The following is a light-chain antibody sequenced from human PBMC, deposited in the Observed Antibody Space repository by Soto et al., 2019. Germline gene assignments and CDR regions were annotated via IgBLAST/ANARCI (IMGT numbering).Light chain of an antibody. CDR1: SSNIGSNY. J-gene: IGLJ1*01. CDR3: AAWDDSLSGYV. Sequence: QSVLTQPPSASRTPGQRVTISCSGSSSNIGSNYVYWYQQLPGTAPKLLIYRNNQRPSGVPDRFSGSKSGTSASLAISGLRSEDEADYYCAAWDDSLSGYVFGTGTKLTVL. CDR2: RNN. V-gene: IGLV1-47*01.